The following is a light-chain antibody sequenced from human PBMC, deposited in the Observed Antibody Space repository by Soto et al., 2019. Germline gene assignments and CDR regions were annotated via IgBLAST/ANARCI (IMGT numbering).Light chain of an antibody. CDR2: WAS. Sequence: DIVMTQSPDSLAVSLGERATINCKSSQSILFSSNNKNYLAWYQQKPGQPPKLLIYWASTRESGVPDRISGSGSGTDFTLTISSLQAEDVAVYYCQQYYNIPPWTVGQGTKVEIK. CDR3: QQYYNIPPWT. CDR1: QSILFSSNNKNY. J-gene: IGKJ1*01. V-gene: IGKV4-1*01.